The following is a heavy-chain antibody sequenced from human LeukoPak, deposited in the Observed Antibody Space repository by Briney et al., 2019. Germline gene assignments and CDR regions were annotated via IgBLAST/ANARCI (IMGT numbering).Heavy chain of an antibody. Sequence: GGSLRLSCAASGFTFSSYSMNWVRQAPGKGLEWVSSISSSSSYIYYADSMKGRFTISRDNAKNSLYLQMNSLRAEDTAVYYCAREGCSSTSCYWEDAFDIWGQGTMVTVSS. CDR2: ISSSSSYI. D-gene: IGHD2-2*01. J-gene: IGHJ3*02. CDR1: GFTFSSYS. V-gene: IGHV3-21*01. CDR3: AREGCSSTSCYWEDAFDI.